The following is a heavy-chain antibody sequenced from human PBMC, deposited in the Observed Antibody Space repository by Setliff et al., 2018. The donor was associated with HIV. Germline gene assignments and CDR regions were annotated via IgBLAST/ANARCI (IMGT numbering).Heavy chain of an antibody. V-gene: IGHV1-69*13. CDR1: GDNFNNVA. Sequence: PSVKVSCKASGDNFNNVAFNWVRQAPGQGLEWMGGILPIFGATDYAQKFQGRLTLTAVQSENSVYMELSSLRSDDTAVYYCTNRGGSGTNVGNWFDPWGQGTLVTV. D-gene: IGHD3-10*01. CDR3: TNRGGSGTNVGNWFDP. CDR2: ILPIFGAT. J-gene: IGHJ5*02.